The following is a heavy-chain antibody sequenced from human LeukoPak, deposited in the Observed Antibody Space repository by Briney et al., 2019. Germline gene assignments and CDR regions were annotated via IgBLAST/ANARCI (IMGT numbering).Heavy chain of an antibody. V-gene: IGHV4-34*01. D-gene: IGHD1-26*01. J-gene: IGHJ4*02. Sequence: SETLSLTCAVYGGSFSGYYWSWIRQPPGKGLEWIGEINHSGSTNYNPSLKSRVTISVDTSKNQFSLRLSSVTAADTAVYYCARATLLGGSPLDYWGQGTLVTVSS. CDR2: INHSGST. CDR1: GGSFSGYY. CDR3: ARATLLGGSPLDY.